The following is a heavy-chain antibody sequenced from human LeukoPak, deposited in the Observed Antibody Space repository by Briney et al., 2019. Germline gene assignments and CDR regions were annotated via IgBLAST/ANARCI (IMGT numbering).Heavy chain of an antibody. J-gene: IGHJ4*02. CDR2: INPNSGGT. D-gene: IGHD6-13*01. CDR1: GYTFTGYY. Sequence: ASVKVSCKASGYTFTGYYMHWVRQAPGQGLEWMGWINPNSGGTNYAQKFQGRVTMTRDTSISTAYMELSGLRSDDTAVYYCARAGYSSSWPGYYFDYWGQGTLVTVSS. CDR3: ARAGYSSSWPGYYFDY. V-gene: IGHV1-2*02.